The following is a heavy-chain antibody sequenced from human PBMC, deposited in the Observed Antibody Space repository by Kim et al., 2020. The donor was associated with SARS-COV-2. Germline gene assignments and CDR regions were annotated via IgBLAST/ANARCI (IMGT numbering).Heavy chain of an antibody. D-gene: IGHD6-19*01. CDR3: ARERPPSGWYSYGLDV. J-gene: IGHJ6*02. Sequence: ASVKVSCKTSGYIFTGYYIHWVRQAPGQGLEWMGWINPNSGDTNYAQKFQGRVTMTGDTSISTAHMELNSLKSDDTAVYYCARERPPSGWYSYGLDVWGQGTPVTVSS. CDR1: GYIFTGYY. V-gene: IGHV1-2*02. CDR2: INPNSGDT.